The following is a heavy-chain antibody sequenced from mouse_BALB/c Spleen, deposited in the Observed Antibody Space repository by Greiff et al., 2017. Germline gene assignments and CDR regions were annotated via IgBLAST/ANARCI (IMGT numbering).Heavy chain of an antibody. CDR1: GYTFTSYW. CDR2: INPSTGYT. CDR3: AREGDYYGWAY. Sequence: VKLMESGAELAKPGASVKMSCKASGYTFTSYWMHWVKQRPGQGLEWIGYINPSTGYTEYNQKFKDKATLTADKSSSTAYMQLSSLTSEDSAVYYCAREGDYYGWAYWGQGTLVTVSA. V-gene: IGHV1-7*01. J-gene: IGHJ3*01. D-gene: IGHD1-1*01.